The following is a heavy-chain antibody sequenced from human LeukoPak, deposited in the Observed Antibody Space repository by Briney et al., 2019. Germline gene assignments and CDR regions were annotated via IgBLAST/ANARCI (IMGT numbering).Heavy chain of an antibody. V-gene: IGHV3-74*01. CDR1: GFTFSSYW. Sequence: PGGSLRLSCAASGFTFSSYWMHWVRQAPGKGLVWVSRINSDGSTISYADSAKGRFTISRDNAENTLYLQMNSLRAEDTAVYYCATNPAGRDEYWGQGTLVTVSS. D-gene: IGHD6-13*01. CDR3: ATNPAGRDEY. J-gene: IGHJ4*02. CDR2: INSDGSTI.